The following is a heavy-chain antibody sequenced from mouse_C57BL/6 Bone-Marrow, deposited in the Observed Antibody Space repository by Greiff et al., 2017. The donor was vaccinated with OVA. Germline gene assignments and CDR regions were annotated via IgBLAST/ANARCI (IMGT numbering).Heavy chain of an antibody. J-gene: IGHJ3*01. CDR2: IYPGSGNT. Sequence: VQLQESGAELVRPGASVKLSCKASGYTFTDYYINWVKQRPGQGLEWIARIYPGSGNTYYNEKFKGKATLTAEKSSSTAYMQLSSLTSEDSAVYFCARGGLREFAYWGQGTLVTVSA. CDR3: ARGGLREFAY. CDR1: GYTFTDYY. V-gene: IGHV1-76*01. D-gene: IGHD2-4*01.